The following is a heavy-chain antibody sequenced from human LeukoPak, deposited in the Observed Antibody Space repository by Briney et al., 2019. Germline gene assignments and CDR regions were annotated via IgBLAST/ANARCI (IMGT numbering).Heavy chain of an antibody. Sequence: ASVSVSYKASGYTFTIYYMHWVRQAPGQGLEWMGIINPSGGSTSYAQKFQGRVTMTRDTSTSTVYMELSSLRSEDTAVYYCARVTGAGYFDYWGQGTLVTGSS. D-gene: IGHD6-19*01. J-gene: IGHJ4*02. V-gene: IGHV1-46*01. CDR2: INPSGGST. CDR3: ARVTGAGYFDY. CDR1: GYTFTIYY.